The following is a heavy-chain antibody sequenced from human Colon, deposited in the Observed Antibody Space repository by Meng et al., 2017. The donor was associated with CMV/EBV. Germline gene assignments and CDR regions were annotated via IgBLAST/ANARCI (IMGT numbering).Heavy chain of an antibody. Sequence: GFSLNSREKGVAWIRQPPGKALEWLGIVYWDGDKQYSPSLKTRLTITKDASKNQVVLKVTDVDPVDTATYFCAHRGVTWNGILYFDCWGQGVLVTVSS. J-gene: IGHJ4*02. D-gene: IGHD1-1*01. CDR1: GFSLNSREKG. CDR2: VYWDGDK. CDR3: AHRGVTWNGILYFDC. V-gene: IGHV2-5*02.